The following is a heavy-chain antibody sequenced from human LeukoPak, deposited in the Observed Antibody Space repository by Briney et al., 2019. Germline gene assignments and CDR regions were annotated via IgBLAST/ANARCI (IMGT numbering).Heavy chain of an antibody. CDR3: AVTRWLHPFDY. V-gene: IGHV1-46*01. CDR1: GYTFTSYY. J-gene: IGHJ4*02. Sequence: ASVTVSCKASGYTFTSYYMHWVRQAPGQGLEWMGIINPSGGSTSCAQKFQGRVTMTRDTSTSTVYMELSSLRSEDTAVYYCAVTRWLHPFDYWGQGTLVTVSS. CDR2: INPSGGST. D-gene: IGHD5-24*01.